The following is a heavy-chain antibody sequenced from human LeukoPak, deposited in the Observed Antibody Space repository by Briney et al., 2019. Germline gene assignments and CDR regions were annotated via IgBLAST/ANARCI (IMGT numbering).Heavy chain of an antibody. CDR2: INHSGST. CDR3: ARHSGEMATIYSPFDY. V-gene: IGHV4-34*01. CDR1: GGSFSGYY. D-gene: IGHD5-24*01. Sequence: PSETLSLTCAVYGGSFSGYYWSWIRQPPGKGLEWIGEINHSGSTNYNPSLKSRVTISVDTSKNQFSLKLSSVTAADTAVYYCARHSGEMATIYSPFDYWGQGTLVTVSS. J-gene: IGHJ4*02.